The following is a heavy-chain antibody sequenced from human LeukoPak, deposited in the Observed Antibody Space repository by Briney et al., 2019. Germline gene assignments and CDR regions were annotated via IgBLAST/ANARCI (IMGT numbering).Heavy chain of an antibody. CDR3: ARDSETIDYGVHYWYFDL. Sequence: GGSLRLSCAASGFTFSSYSMNWVRQAPGKGLEWVSYISSSSSTIYYADSVKGRFTISRDNAKNSLYLQMNSLRDEDTAVYYCARDSETIDYGVHYWYFDLWGRGTLVTVSS. D-gene: IGHD4-17*01. CDR1: GFTFSSYS. CDR2: ISSSSSTI. V-gene: IGHV3-48*02. J-gene: IGHJ2*01.